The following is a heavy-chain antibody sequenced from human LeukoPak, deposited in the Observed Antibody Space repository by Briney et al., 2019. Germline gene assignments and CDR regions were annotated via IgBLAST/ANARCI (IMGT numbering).Heavy chain of an antibody. CDR1: GGSISSYY. CDR2: IFYSGST. V-gene: IGHV4-59*12. Sequence: SETLSLTCTVSGGSISSYYWGWIRQPPGKGLEWIGNIFYSGSTYYGPSLRSRLTISLDTSRNQFSLKLNSVTAADTAVYYCAKSNGYGLIDIWGQGTMVTVSS. D-gene: IGHD3-10*01. J-gene: IGHJ3*02. CDR3: AKSNGYGLIDI.